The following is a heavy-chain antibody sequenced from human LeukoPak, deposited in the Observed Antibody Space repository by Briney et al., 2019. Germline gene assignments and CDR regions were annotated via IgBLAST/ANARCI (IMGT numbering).Heavy chain of an antibody. V-gene: IGHV4-30-4*01. D-gene: IGHD4-17*01. CDR2: IFYSGSM. CDR1: GGSISSGDYY. CDR3: ARQTTVISFDY. J-gene: IGHJ4*02. Sequence: PSETLSLTCTVSGGSISSGDYYWTWLPQPPGNGLEWMGYIFYSGSMYYNPSLKSRLTISVDTSKNQFSLKLRSVTAADTAVYYCARQTTVISFDYWGQGALVTVSS.